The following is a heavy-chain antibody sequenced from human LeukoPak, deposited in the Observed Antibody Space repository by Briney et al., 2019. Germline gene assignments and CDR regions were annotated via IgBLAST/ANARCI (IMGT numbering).Heavy chain of an antibody. V-gene: IGHV3-23*01. CDR1: GFIVSSNY. D-gene: IGHD3-22*01. J-gene: IGHJ4*02. Sequence: PGGSLRLSCAASGFIVSSNYMGWVRQAPGKGLEWVSAISGSGGSTYYADSVKGRFTISRDNSKNTLYLQMNSLRAEDTAVYYCAKGGIPWSSSGSIDDYWGQGTLVTVSS. CDR2: ISGSGGST. CDR3: AKGGIPWSSSGSIDDY.